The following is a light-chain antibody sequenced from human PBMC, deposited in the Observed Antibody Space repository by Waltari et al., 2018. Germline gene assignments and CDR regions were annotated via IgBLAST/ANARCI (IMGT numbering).Light chain of an antibody. Sequence: DIQMTQSPSSLSASVGDRVTITCRASQAISNSLALYQQKPGKATNLLLYAASTLESGVPSRFSGSGSGTDYTLAISSLQPEDFAIYYCQQYSSRPYTFGQGTKLEI. CDR2: AAS. CDR1: QAISNS. J-gene: IGKJ2*01. V-gene: IGKV1-NL1*01. CDR3: QQYSSRPYT.